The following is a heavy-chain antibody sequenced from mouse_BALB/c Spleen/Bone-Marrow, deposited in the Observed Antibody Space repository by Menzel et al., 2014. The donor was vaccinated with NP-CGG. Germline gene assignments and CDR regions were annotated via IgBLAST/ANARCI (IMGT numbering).Heavy chain of an antibody. CDR3: ARDSYYYGSSYWYFDV. D-gene: IGHD1-1*01. J-gene: IGHJ1*01. CDR2: ISDGGSYT. V-gene: IGHV5-4*02. CDR1: GFTFSDYY. Sequence: EVKVVESGGGLVKPGGSLKLSCAASGFTFSDYYMYWLRQTPEKGLEWVATISDGGSYTYYPDSVKGRFTISRDNAKNSLYLQMTSLKSEDTAMYYCARDSYYYGSSYWYFDVWGAGTTVTVSS.